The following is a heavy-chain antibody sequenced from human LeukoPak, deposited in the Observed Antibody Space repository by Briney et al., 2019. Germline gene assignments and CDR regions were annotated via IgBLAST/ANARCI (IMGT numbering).Heavy chain of an antibody. CDR1: GGSISSYN. CDR3: ARDPGVVVAAGYYYGMDV. V-gene: IGHV4-59*01. D-gene: IGHD3-22*01. Sequence: SETLSLTCTVSGGSISSYNWSWIRQPPGKGLEWIGNIYYSGSTNYNPSLKSRVTISVDTSKNQFSLKLSSVTAADTAVYYCARDPGVVVAAGYYYGMDVWGQGTTVTVSS. CDR2: IYYSGST. J-gene: IGHJ6*02.